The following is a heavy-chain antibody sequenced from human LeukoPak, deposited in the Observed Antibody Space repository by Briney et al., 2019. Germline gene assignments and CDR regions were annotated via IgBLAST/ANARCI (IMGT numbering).Heavy chain of an antibody. CDR1: GGSFSGYY. J-gene: IGHJ4*02. CDR3: ARDYWYLVY. CDR2: INHSGST. Sequence: SETLSLTCAVYGGSFSGYYWSWIRQPPGKGLEWIGEINHSGSTNYNPSLKSRVTISVDTSKNQFSLKLSSVTAADTAVYYCARDYWYLVYWGQGTLVTVSS. V-gene: IGHV4-34*01. D-gene: IGHD2-8*02.